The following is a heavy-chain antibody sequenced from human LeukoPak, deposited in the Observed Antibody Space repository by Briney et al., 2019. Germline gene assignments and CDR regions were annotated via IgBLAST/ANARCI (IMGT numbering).Heavy chain of an antibody. CDR1: GGTFSSYA. V-gene: IGHV1-69*13. Sequence: SVKVSCKASGGTFSSYAISWVRQAPGQGLEWMGGIIPIFGTANYAQKFQGRVTITADESTSTAYMELSSLRSEDTAVYYCARALNPYYYDSSGYSTFDYRGQGTLVTVSS. CDR2: IIPIFGTA. CDR3: ARALNPYYYDSSGYSTFDY. D-gene: IGHD3-22*01. J-gene: IGHJ4*02.